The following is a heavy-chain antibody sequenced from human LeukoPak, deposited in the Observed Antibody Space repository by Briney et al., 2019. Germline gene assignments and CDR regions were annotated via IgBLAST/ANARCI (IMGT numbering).Heavy chain of an antibody. CDR2: INQDGREK. Sequence: GGSLRLSCGASRFTFSSYWMTWVRQAPGKGLEWMANINQDGREKYYVDSVKGRFTISRDSAKNSLFLQMNSLRVEDTAVYYCARGYWNFDLWGRGILVTVSS. V-gene: IGHV3-7*04. CDR3: ARGYWNFDL. CDR1: RFTFSSYW. J-gene: IGHJ2*01.